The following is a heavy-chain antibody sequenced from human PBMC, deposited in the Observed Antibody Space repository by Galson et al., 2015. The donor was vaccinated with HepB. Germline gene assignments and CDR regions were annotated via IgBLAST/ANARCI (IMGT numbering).Heavy chain of an antibody. J-gene: IGHJ4*02. CDR3: ARGSVEQWVVLDY. Sequence: SVKVSCKASGYTFTSHAMHWVRQAPGQRLEWMGWINVGNGKATYSQKFQGRVTLTRDTSANTAYMELSSLRSGDTAVYYCARGSVEQWVVLDYWGQGTLVTGSS. CDR1: GYTFTSHA. CDR2: INVGNGKA. V-gene: IGHV1-3*01. D-gene: IGHD6-19*01.